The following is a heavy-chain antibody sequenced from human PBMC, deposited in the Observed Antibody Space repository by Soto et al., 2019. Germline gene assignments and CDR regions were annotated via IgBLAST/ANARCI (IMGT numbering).Heavy chain of an antibody. CDR1: GGTFSSYA. D-gene: IGHD4-4*01. V-gene: IGHV1-69*13. Sequence: ASVKVSCKASGGTFSSYAISWVRQAPGQGLEWMGGIIPIFGTANYAQKFQGRVTITADESTSTAYMELSSLRSEDTAVYYCARGLYSNYRFYYGMDVWGQGTTVTVSS. J-gene: IGHJ6*02. CDR3: ARGLYSNYRFYYGMDV. CDR2: IIPIFGTA.